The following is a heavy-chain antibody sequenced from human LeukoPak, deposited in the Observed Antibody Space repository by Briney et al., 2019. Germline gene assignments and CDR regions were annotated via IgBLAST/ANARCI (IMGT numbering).Heavy chain of an antibody. CDR1: GFTFSSYW. D-gene: IGHD3-10*01. CDR3: ARNDYYGSGSYYYYYYYMDV. J-gene: IGHJ6*03. CDR2: IKQDGSEK. Sequence: GGSLRLSCAASGFTFSSYWMSWVRQAPGKGLEWVANIKQDGSEKYYVDSVKGRFTISRDNAKNSLYLQMNSLRAEDTAVYYCARNDYYGSGSYYYYYYYMDVWGKGTTVTVSS. V-gene: IGHV3-7*01.